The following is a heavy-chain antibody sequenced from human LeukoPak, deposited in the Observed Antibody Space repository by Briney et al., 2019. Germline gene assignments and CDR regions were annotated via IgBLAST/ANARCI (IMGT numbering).Heavy chain of an antibody. Sequence: SQTLSLTCAISGDSVSRNGATWSWIRQSPSRGLECLGRTYYRSKWYNDYAASVTGRITINPDTSKNRFSLQLNSVTPEDTGVYYCTRGWNYIDSWGQGTLVSVSS. V-gene: IGHV6-1*01. CDR3: TRGWNYIDS. D-gene: IGHD1-1*01. CDR1: GDSVSRNGAT. J-gene: IGHJ4*02. CDR2: TYYRSKWYN.